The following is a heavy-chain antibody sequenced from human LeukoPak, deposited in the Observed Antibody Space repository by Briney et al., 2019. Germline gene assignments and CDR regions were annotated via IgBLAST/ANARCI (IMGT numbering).Heavy chain of an antibody. J-gene: IGHJ5*02. Sequence: ASVKVSCKASGYTFTSYGITWVRQAPGQGLEWMGWISAYNGNTNYAQKLQGRVTMTTDTSTSTAYMELRSLRSDDTAVYYCAREDPAAGIFWFDPWGQGTLVTVSS. V-gene: IGHV1-18*01. CDR3: AREDPAAGIFWFDP. CDR2: ISAYNGNT. D-gene: IGHD6-13*01. CDR1: GYTFTSYG.